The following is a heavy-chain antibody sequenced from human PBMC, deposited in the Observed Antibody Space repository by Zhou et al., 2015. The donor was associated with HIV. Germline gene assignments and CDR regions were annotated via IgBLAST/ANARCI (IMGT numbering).Heavy chain of an antibody. CDR1: GYTFTSHG. V-gene: IGHV1-18*01. J-gene: IGHJ4*02. D-gene: IGHD3-16*01. Sequence: QVQLVQSGPEVKTPGASVTVSCKASGYTFTSHGLSWVRQAPGQGLEWMGWISVYNGDTRSAPKLQGRLTMTTDITTSTAYMELRSLRSDDTAVYYCARGVMITFGGITAPGNYWGQGTQVIVSS. CDR2: ISVYNGDT. CDR3: ARGVMITFGGITAPGNY.